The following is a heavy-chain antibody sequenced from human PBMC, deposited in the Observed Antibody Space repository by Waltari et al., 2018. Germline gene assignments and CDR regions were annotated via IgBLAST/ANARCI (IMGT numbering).Heavy chain of an antibody. V-gene: IGHV3-23*01. Sequence: EVQLLESGGGLVQPGGSLRLSCAASGFTFSNYVMRWVRQAPGKGLEWGSSISGGSATKHDAESVKGRFTISRDNSRNTLYLQMSSLRVDDTAVYYCARRPACSGGTCAFDYWGQGTLVTVSS. D-gene: IGHD2-15*01. CDR3: ARRPACSGGTCAFDY. CDR1: GFTFSNYV. CDR2: ISGGSATK. J-gene: IGHJ4*02.